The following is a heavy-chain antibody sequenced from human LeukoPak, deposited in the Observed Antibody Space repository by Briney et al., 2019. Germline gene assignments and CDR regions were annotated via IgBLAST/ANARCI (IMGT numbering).Heavy chain of an antibody. J-gene: IGHJ4*02. CDR3: ARDRVRGNANPYFDY. CDR2: IYYSGST. D-gene: IGHD1-1*01. V-gene: IGHV4-61*01. Sequence: PSETLSLTCTVSGGSVSSGTYYWSWIRQPPGKGLEWIGYIYYSGSTNYNPSLKSRVAISIDTSKNQFSLKLSSVTAADTAVYYCARDRVRGNANPYFDYWGQGTLVTVSS. CDR1: GGSVSSGTYY.